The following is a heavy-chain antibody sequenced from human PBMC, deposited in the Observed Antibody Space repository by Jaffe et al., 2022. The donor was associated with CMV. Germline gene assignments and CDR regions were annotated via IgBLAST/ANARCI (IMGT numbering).Heavy chain of an antibody. Sequence: QVQLQESGPGLVKTSGTLTLTCAVSDGSISSGYWWGWVRQPPGKGLQWIGEVYHRGTTNYNPSLRSRLTISVDKSKNQFSLHLTSVTAADTAMYYCARLYGSGTYAKKRFDSWGQGTLVTVSS. V-gene: IGHV4-4*02. CDR1: DGSISSGYW. CDR3: ARLYGSGTYAKKRFDS. J-gene: IGHJ4*02. D-gene: IGHD3-10*01. CDR2: VYHRGTT.